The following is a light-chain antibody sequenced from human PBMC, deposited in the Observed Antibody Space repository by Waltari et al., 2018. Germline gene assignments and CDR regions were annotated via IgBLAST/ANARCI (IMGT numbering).Light chain of an antibody. CDR1: QSVLYSSNNKNY. V-gene: IGKV4-1*01. CDR3: QQYYNTPRT. Sequence: DIVMTQSPDSLAVSLGERATINCESSQSVLYSSNNKNYLAWYQQKPGQPPKLLIYWASTRESGVPDRFSGSGSGTEFTLTINSLQAEDVGVYYCQQYYNTPRTFGQRTKEEVK. CDR2: WAS. J-gene: IGKJ1*01.